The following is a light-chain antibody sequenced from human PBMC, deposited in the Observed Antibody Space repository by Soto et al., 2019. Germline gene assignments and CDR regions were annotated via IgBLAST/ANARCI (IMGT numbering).Light chain of an antibody. CDR3: AAWDDSLNGSRV. CDR2: SNN. CDR1: SSNIGSNT. J-gene: IGLJ1*01. Sequence: QSVLTQPPSASGTPGQRVTISCSGSSSNIGSNTVNWYQQLPGTAPKLLIYSNNQRLSGVPDRFSGSKSGTSASLAISGLQSEDEADYYCAAWDDSLNGSRVFGTGTKLTVL. V-gene: IGLV1-44*01.